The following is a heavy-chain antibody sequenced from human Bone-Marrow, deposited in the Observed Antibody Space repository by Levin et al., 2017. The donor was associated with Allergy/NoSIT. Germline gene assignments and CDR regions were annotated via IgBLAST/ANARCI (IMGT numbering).Heavy chain of an antibody. CDR3: AREGSWFGAPMSVSFDS. Sequence: ASVKVSCKASGLTVTGHFMHWVRQAPGQGLEWMGWINPNNGDTKYAQNFQGRVTMTRDTSISTAYMELSSLRSDDTAVYYCAREGSWFGAPMSVSFDSWGKGTMVVVSS. V-gene: IGHV1-2*02. CDR1: GLTVTGHF. CDR2: INPNNGDT. D-gene: IGHD3-10*01. J-gene: IGHJ3*02.